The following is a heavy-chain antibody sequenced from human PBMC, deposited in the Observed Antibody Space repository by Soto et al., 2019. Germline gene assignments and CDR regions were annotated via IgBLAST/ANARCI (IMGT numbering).Heavy chain of an antibody. CDR1: GYTFTSYY. CDR3: ARDPGLKYYFDY. Sequence: SVKVSCKASGYTFTSYYLHWVRQAPGQGLEWMGIINPSGTYTAYAQKFQGRVAMTRDTSTSTVYMELSSLRSEDTAVFYCARDPGLKYYFDYWGQGTLVTVSS. V-gene: IGHV1-46*01. J-gene: IGHJ4*02. CDR2: INPSGTYT.